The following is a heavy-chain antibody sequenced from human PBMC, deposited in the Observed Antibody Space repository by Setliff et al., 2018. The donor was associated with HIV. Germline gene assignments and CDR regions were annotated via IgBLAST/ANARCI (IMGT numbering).Heavy chain of an antibody. V-gene: IGHV4-34*01. D-gene: IGHD1-20*01. CDR2: INQERTT. CDR3: ARVRFNFDNVRCFDL. CDR1: RGSFSHYY. J-gene: IGHJ2*01. Sequence: SETLSLTCAVYRGSFSHYYWTWIRQSPGKGPEWIAEINQERTTFYNPSLKSRVTMSLDTSRNEVSLRLNSVTAADTATYFCARVRFNFDNVRCFDLWGPGTLVTVSS.